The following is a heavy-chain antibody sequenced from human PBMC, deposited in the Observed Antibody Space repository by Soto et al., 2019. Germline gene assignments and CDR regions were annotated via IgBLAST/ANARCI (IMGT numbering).Heavy chain of an antibody. CDR2: IYHSGST. V-gene: IGHV4-4*02. CDR1: GCYIINRSL. J-gene: IGHJ4*02. D-gene: IGHD6-6*01. Sequence: SETPSPTYAFFGCYIINRSLLSWVRQPPGKGLEWIGEIYHSGSTNYNPSLKSRVTISLDTSKNQFSLKLSSVTAADTAVYYCARSHIVTRLLMYPYDYWGQGTLVTVSS. CDR3: ARSHIVTRLLMYPYDY.